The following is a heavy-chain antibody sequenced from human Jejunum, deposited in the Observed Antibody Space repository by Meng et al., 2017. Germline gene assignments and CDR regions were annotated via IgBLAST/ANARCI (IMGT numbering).Heavy chain of an antibody. V-gene: IGHV3-74*03. D-gene: IGHD1-26*01. CDR2: MKSDGSST. CDR3: ARDRGWDLPYDL. J-gene: IGHJ4*02. CDR1: GFTLSSYW. Sequence: EVRLVEAGGGLVQPGGSLRLSCVASGFTLSSYWMHWVRQPPGKGLAWVSRMKSDGSSTTYADSVKGRFTISRDNAKNTVYLQMNRLRAEDTAVYYCARDRGWDLPYDLWGQGTLVTVSS.